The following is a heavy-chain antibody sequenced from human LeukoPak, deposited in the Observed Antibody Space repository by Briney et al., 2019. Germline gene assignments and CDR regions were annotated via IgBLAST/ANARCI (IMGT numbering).Heavy chain of an antibody. CDR3: ARHGLRLGELSFPFDY. V-gene: IGHV4-59*01. D-gene: IGHD3-16*02. CDR1: GGAISSYY. J-gene: IGHJ4*02. CDR2: ISYTGST. Sequence: SETLSLTCTVSGGAISSYYWSWIRQPPGKGLEWIGYISYTGSTNYNPSLKSRVTISVDTSKKQFSLRLNSVTAADTAVYYCARHGLRLGELSFPFDYWGQGTLVTVSS.